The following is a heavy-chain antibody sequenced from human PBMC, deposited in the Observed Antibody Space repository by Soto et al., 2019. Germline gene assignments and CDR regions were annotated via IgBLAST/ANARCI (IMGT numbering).Heavy chain of an antibody. CDR1: GFSLATKGVG. J-gene: IGHJ3*01. CDR3: AHIVITYGGVVGDDAFDV. D-gene: IGHD3-16*02. V-gene: IGHV2-5*02. Sequence: SGPTLVNPTETLTLTCTFSGFSLATKGVGVGWIRRSPGKALEWLAVVYWDNDRRYSPSLTTRLTVTRDSSKNQVALTMTNMDSVDTGTFYCAHIVITYGGVVGDDAFDVWGQGTVVTVSS. CDR2: VYWDNDR.